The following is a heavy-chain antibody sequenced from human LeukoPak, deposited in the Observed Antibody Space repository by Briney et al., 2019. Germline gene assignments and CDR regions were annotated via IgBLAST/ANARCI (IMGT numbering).Heavy chain of an antibody. Sequence: GGSLRLSCVVSGFTFSGYGMHWVRQAPGKGLEWVSVVSYNGNNKFYADSVKGRFTISRDNSKNTLYLQMNSLRAEDTAVYYCAKSVASEAYWGQGTLVTVSS. J-gene: IGHJ4*02. CDR3: AKSVASEAY. D-gene: IGHD5-12*01. CDR2: VSYNGNNK. CDR1: GFTFSGYG. V-gene: IGHV3-30*18.